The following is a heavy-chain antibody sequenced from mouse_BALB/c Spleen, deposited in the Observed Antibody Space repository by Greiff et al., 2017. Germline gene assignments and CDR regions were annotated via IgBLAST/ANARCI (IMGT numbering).Heavy chain of an antibody. CDR2: IYPGDGDT. Sequence: QVQLKESGPELVKPGASVKISCKASGYAFSSSWMNWVKQRPGQGLEWIGRIYPGDGDTNYNGKFKGKATLTADKSSSTAYMQLSSLTSVDSAVYFCARGWDPYYLDYWGQGTTRTGSS. CDR1: GYAFSSSW. V-gene: IGHV1-82*01. J-gene: IGHJ2*01. D-gene: IGHD4-1*01. CDR3: ARGWDPYYLDY.